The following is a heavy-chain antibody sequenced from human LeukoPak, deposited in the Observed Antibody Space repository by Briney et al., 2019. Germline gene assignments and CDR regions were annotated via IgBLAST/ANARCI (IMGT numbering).Heavy chain of an antibody. Sequence: SETLYLTCAVYGGSFSGYYWSWIRQPPGKGLEWIGEINHSGSTNYNPSLKSRVTISVDMSKNQFSLKLSSVTAADTAVYYCARLPPGGYSYGYPYYYYGMDVWGKGTTVTVSS. D-gene: IGHD5-18*01. CDR1: GGSFSGYY. V-gene: IGHV4-34*01. CDR3: ARLPPGGYSYGYPYYYYGMDV. CDR2: INHSGST. J-gene: IGHJ6*04.